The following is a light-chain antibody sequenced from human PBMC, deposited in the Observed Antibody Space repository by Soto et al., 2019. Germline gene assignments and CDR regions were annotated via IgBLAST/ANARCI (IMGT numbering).Light chain of an antibody. CDR1: QNIDSY. J-gene: IGKJ1*01. CDR3: QQTYSTPWT. CDR2: DAS. Sequence: IQMTQSPSSLSASVGDRVTITCRASQNIDSYLNWYQQRPGKAPKLLIHDASSVQSGVPSRFSGSGSGTDFALTINSLQPEDFATIYCQQTYSTPWTFGQGTKVDIK. V-gene: IGKV1-39*01.